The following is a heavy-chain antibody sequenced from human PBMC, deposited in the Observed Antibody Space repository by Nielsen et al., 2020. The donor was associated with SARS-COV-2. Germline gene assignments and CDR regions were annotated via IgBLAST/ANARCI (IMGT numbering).Heavy chain of an antibody. CDR1: GDSITSGGSH. Sequence: LRLSCTVSGDSITSGGSHWSWIRHHPSRGLEWLGFTSYDGNTYSNPSLESRLIISADTSENQFSLRLNSVTAADTAIYFCARGAAWFDPWGQGTRVTVSS. J-gene: IGHJ5*02. D-gene: IGHD2-15*01. CDR3: ARGAAWFDP. V-gene: IGHV4-31*03. CDR2: TSYDGNT.